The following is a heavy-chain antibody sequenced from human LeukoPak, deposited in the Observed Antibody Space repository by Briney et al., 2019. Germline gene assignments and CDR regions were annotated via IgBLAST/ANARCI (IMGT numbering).Heavy chain of an antibody. Sequence: SETLSLTCAVYGGSFSGYYWSWIRQPPGKGLEWIGEINHSGSTNYNPSLKSRVTISVDTSKNQFSLKLSSVTAADTAVYYCARLGYGYCSSTSCYTPNYWGQGTLVTVSS. CDR3: ARLGYGYCSSTSCYTPNY. CDR2: INHSGST. D-gene: IGHD2-2*02. V-gene: IGHV4-34*01. CDR1: GGSFSGYY. J-gene: IGHJ4*02.